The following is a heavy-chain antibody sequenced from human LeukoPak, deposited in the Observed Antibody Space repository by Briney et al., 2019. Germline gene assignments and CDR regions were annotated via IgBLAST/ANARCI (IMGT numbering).Heavy chain of an antibody. CDR1: GGTFSSYA. D-gene: IGHD1-7*01. Sequence: SVKVSCKASGGTFSSYAISWVRQAPGQGLEWMGGIIPIFGTANYAQKFQGRVTITADESTSTAYMELSSLRSEDTAVYYCARDFSAGTTYYYYGMDVWGQGTTVTVSS. CDR2: IIPIFGTA. CDR3: ARDFSAGTTYYYYGMDV. V-gene: IGHV1-69*13. J-gene: IGHJ6*02.